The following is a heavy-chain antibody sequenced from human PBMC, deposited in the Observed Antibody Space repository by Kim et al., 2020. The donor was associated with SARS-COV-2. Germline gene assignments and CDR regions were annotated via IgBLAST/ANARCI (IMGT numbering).Heavy chain of an antibody. D-gene: IGHD2-15*01. CDR3: ARGAPVGLYYYYGMDV. CDR2: IIPILGIA. CDR1: GGTFSSYA. V-gene: IGHV1-69*04. Sequence: SVKVSCKASGGTFSSYAISWVRQAPGQGLEWMGRIIPILGIANYAQKFQGRVTITADKSTSTAYMELSSLRSEDTAVYYCARGAPVGLYYYYGMDVWGQGTTVTVSS. J-gene: IGHJ6*02.